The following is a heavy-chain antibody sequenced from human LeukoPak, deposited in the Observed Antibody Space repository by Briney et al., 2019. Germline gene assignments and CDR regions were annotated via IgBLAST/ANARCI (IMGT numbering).Heavy chain of an antibody. V-gene: IGHV3-48*01. CDR1: GFSFTSYT. J-gene: IGHJ4*02. CDR3: ARARDGYNLFDY. Sequence: GGSLRLSCAASGFSFTSYTMNWVRQAPGKGLEWVSYISSSSSIYYADSVKGRFTISRDNAKNSLYLQMNSLRAEDTAVCYCARARDGYNLFDYWGQGTLVTVSS. CDR2: ISSSSSI. D-gene: IGHD5-12*01.